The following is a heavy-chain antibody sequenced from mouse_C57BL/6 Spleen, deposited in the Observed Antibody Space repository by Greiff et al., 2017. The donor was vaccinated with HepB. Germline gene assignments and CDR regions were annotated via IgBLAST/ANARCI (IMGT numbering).Heavy chain of an antibody. Sequence: EVKLQESGPELVKPGASVKMSCKASGYTFTDYNMHWVKQSHGKSLEWIGYINPNNGGTSYNQKFKGKATLTVNKSSSTAYMELRSLTSEDSAVYYCARWLLPGFDYWGQGTTLTVSS. CDR2: INPNNGGT. CDR1: GYTFTDYN. J-gene: IGHJ2*01. D-gene: IGHD2-3*01. V-gene: IGHV1-22*01. CDR3: ARWLLPGFDY.